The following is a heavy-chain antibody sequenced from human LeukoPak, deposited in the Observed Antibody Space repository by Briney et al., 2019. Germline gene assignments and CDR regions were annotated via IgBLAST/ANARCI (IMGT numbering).Heavy chain of an antibody. D-gene: IGHD1-14*01. CDR3: ARDSWPEVVRFDY. CDR2: IYHGGST. V-gene: IGHV4-38-2*02. CDR1: GYSISSGYY. J-gene: IGHJ4*02. Sequence: PSETLSLTCTVSGYSISSGYYWGWIWQPPGKGLEWIGSIYHGGSTYYNPSLKSRVTISVDTSKNQFSLKLSSVTAADTAVYFCARDSWPEVVRFDYWGQGTLVTVSS.